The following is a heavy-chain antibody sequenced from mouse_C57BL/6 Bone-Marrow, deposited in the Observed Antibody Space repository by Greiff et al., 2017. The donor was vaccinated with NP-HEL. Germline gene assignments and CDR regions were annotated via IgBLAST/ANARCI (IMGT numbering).Heavy chain of an antibody. J-gene: IGHJ2*01. Sequence: EVHLVESGPGLVKPSQSLSLTCSVTGYSITSGYYWNWIRQFPGNKLEWMGYISYDGSNNYNPSLKNRISITRDTSKNQFFLKLNSVTTEDTATYYCASSPSFDYWGQGTTLTVSS. CDR2: ISYDGSN. V-gene: IGHV3-6*01. D-gene: IGHD6-2*01. CDR1: GYSITSGYY. CDR3: ASSPSFDY.